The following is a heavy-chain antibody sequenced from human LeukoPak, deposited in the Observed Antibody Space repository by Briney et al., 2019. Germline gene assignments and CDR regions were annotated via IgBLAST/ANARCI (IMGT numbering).Heavy chain of an antibody. CDR3: AKDRATVVTRWYFDY. CDR1: GFTFSIYG. V-gene: IGHV3-30*02. CDR2: ILYDGSNK. Sequence: GGSLRLSCAASGFTFSIYGMHWVRQAPGKGLEWVAFILYDGSNKYYADSVKGRFTISRDNFKNTLYLQMNSLRAEDAAVYYCAKDRATVVTRWYFDYWGRGTLVTVSS. J-gene: IGHJ4*02. D-gene: IGHD4-23*01.